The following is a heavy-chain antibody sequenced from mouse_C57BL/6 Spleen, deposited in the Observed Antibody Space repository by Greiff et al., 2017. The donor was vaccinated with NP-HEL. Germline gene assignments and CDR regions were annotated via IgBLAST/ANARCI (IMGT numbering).Heavy chain of an antibody. V-gene: IGHV1-82*01. Sequence: VQLQQSGPELVKPGASVKISCKASGYAFSSSWMNWVKQRPGKGLEWIGRIYPGDGDTNYNGKFKGKATLTADKSSSTAYMQLSSLTSEDSAVYFCARDPLYCGSGGRDYWGQGTSVTVSA. J-gene: IGHJ4*01. D-gene: IGHD1-1*01. CDR2: IYPGDGDT. CDR3: ARDPLYCGSGGRDY. CDR1: GYAFSSSW.